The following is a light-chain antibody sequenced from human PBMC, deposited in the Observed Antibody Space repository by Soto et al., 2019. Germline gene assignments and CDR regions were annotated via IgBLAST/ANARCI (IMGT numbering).Light chain of an antibody. CDR2: DNN. CDR1: TSNIGINY. Sequence: QSVLTQPPSVSAAPAQKVTISCSGSTSNIGINYVSWYQLLPGTAPKLLIYDNNQRPSGIPDRFSGSKSGTSATLGITGLQTGDEAHYYCGTWDTSLSVVVFGGGTKLTVL. CDR3: GTWDTSLSVVV. V-gene: IGLV1-51*01. J-gene: IGLJ2*01.